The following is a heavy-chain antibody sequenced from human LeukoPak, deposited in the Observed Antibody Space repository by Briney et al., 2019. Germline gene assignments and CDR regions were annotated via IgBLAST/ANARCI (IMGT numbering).Heavy chain of an antibody. V-gene: IGHV3-21*01. CDR1: GFTFSSYS. CDR2: ITRSSTST. J-gene: IGHJ5*02. CDR3: ARDNWNDAPGGFDP. D-gene: IGHD1-20*01. Sequence: GGSLRLSCAASGFTFSSYSMNWVRQAPGKGLEWVSSITRSSTSTYYTDSVRGRITISRDNAKNSLYLQMNSLRAEDTAVYYCARDNWNDAPGGFDPWGQGTLVTVSS.